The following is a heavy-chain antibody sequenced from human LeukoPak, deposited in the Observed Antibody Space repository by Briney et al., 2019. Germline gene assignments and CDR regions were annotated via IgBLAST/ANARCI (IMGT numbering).Heavy chain of an antibody. CDR3: ARRADIVVADENDY. V-gene: IGHV1-69*04. J-gene: IGHJ4*02. CDR2: IIPILGIA. Sequence: GASVKVSCKASGGTFSSYAISWVRQAPGQGLEWMGRIIPILGIANYAQKFQGRVTITADKSTSTAYMELSSLRSEDTAVYYCARRADIVVADENDYWGQGTLVTVSS. D-gene: IGHD2-2*01. CDR1: GGTFSSYA.